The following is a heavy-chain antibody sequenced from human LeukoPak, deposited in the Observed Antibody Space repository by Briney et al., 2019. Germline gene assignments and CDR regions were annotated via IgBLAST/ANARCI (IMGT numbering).Heavy chain of an antibody. CDR3: ARAEVSTGSSTVTYHFDY. V-gene: IGHV4-59*08. CDR2: IYYSGST. Sequence: PSETLSLTCTVSGGSISSYYWSWIRQPPGKGLEWIGYIYYSGSTNYNPSLKSRVTISVDTSKNQFSLKLSSVTAADTAVYYCARAEVSTGSSTVTYHFDYWGQGTLVTVSS. CDR1: GGSISSYY. D-gene: IGHD4-17*01. J-gene: IGHJ4*02.